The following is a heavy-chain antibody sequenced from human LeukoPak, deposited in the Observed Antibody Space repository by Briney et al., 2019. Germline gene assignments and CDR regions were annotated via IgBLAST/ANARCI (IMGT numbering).Heavy chain of an antibody. CDR3: TRVGPSTVVDY. CDR1: GFTFSDSA. CDR2: IRSKPQSYAT. D-gene: IGHD1-26*01. J-gene: IGHJ4*02. Sequence: GGSLRLSCAASGFTFSDSAMHWVRQASGKGLEWVGRIRSKPQSYATAYDESLKGRFTISRDDSKNTAYLQMSSLKIEDTAVYYCTRVGPSTVVDYWGQGTQVTVSS. V-gene: IGHV3-73*01.